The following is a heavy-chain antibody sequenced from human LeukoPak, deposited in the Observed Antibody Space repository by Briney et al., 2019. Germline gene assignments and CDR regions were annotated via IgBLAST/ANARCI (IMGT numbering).Heavy chain of an antibody. CDR3: ASSSSWYGPNWFDP. CDR2: IIPILGIA. CDR1: GGTFSSYA. J-gene: IGHJ5*02. D-gene: IGHD6-13*01. V-gene: IGHV1-69*04. Sequence: SVKVSCKASGGTFSSYAISWVRQAPGQGLEWMGRIIPILGIANYAQKFQGRVTITADKSTSTAYMELSSLRSEDTAVYYCASSSSWYGPNWFDPWGQGTLVTVSS.